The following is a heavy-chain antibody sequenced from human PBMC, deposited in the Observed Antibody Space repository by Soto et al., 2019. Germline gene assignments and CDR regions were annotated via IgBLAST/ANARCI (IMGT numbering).Heavy chain of an antibody. CDR1: GGTFSSYA. V-gene: IGHV1-69*06. CDR3: ARRGGEMAPPPPYIY. D-gene: IGHD3-16*01. Sequence: VASVKVSCKASGGTFSSYAISWVRQARGQGLEWMGGIIPIFKTANYAQKFQGRVTITADKSTSTVYMELRRLSSDDTAVYYCARRGGEMAPPPPYIYWGQGTLVTVSS. J-gene: IGHJ4*02. CDR2: IIPIFKTA.